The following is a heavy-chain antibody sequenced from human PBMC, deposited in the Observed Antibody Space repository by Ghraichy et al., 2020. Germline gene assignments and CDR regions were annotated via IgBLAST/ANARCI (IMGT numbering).Heavy chain of an antibody. Sequence: SETLSLTCTVSGDSINRDSYYWNWVRQPAGERPEWIGRIYVSGSTDSNPSLSRRIIMSLDTSENQFSVELTSVTAADTAIYFCARGWGTMDYYMDVWGRGTTVTVSS. J-gene: IGHJ6*03. D-gene: IGHD4/OR15-4a*01. CDR3: ARGWGTMDYYMDV. CDR2: IYVSGST. CDR1: GDSINRDSYY. V-gene: IGHV4-61*02.